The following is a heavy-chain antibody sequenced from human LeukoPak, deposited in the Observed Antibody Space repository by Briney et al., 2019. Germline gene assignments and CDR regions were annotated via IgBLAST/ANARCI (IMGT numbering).Heavy chain of an antibody. J-gene: IGHJ6*03. V-gene: IGHV1-2*06. CDR1: GYTFSGSY. D-gene: IGHD2-8*01. CDR3: ARSAEHCNNGVCFTDYYMDV. CDR2: INPNSGDT. Sequence: ASVKVSCKASGYTFSGSYIHWVRQAPGQGLEWMGRINPNSGDTNFAQTFQGRVTMTRDTSITTAYMELSSLTSDDTAVYFCARSAEHCNNGVCFTDYYMDVWGKGTTVTASS.